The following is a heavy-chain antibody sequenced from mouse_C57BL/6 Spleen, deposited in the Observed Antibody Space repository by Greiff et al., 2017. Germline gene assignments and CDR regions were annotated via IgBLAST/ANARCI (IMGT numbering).Heavy chain of an antibody. V-gene: IGHV1-53*01. CDR1: GYTFTSYW. D-gene: IGHD1-1*01. Sequence: QVQLQQPGTELVKPGASVKLSCKASGYTFTSYWMHWVKQRPGQGLEWIGNINPSNGGTNYNEKFKSKATLTVDKSSSTAYMELRSLTSEDSAVYYCAREGITTVVADYWGQGTTLTVSS. CDR3: AREGITTVVADY. CDR2: INPSNGGT. J-gene: IGHJ2*01.